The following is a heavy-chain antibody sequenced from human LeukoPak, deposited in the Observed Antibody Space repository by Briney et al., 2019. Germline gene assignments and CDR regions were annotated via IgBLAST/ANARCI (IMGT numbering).Heavy chain of an antibody. CDR2: ISRDGTTI. J-gene: IGHJ3*02. CDR1: GFTFSDYY. D-gene: IGHD3/OR15-3a*01. CDR3: ASPTYDFWSGYDAFHI. V-gene: IGHV3-11*04. Sequence: KPGGSLRLSCAASGFTFSDYYMTWIRQAPGKGLEWISYISRDGTTIYYADSVKGRFTISRDNAKNSLYLQMNSLRADDTAVYYCASPTYDFWSGYDAFHIWGQGTMVTVSS.